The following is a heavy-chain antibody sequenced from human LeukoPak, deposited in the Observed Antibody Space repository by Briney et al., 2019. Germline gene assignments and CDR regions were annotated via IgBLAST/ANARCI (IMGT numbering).Heavy chain of an antibody. CDR1: RFTFSSYG. D-gene: IGHD6-19*01. Sequence: GGSLRLSCAASRFTFSSYGMSWVRQAPGKGLEWVSAISGSGGSTYYADSVKGRFTISRDNSKNTLYLQMNSLRAEDTAVYYCAKDHHSSGWRFFDYWGQGTLVTVSA. V-gene: IGHV3-23*01. CDR3: AKDHHSSGWRFFDY. J-gene: IGHJ4*02. CDR2: ISGSGGST.